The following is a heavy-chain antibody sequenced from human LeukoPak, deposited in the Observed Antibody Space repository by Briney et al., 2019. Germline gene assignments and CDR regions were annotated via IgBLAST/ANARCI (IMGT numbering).Heavy chain of an antibody. CDR1: GFTFNNYG. D-gene: IGHD2-2*01. Sequence: PGGSLRLSCAASGFTFNNYGMSWVRQAPGKGLEWVSAISGDGGTTHYADSVKGRFTISRDNAKNSLYLQMNSLRAEDTAVYYCARDPGYQLNGMDVWAKGPRSPSP. CDR3: ARDPGYQLNGMDV. J-gene: IGHJ6*02. CDR2: ISGDGGTT. V-gene: IGHV3-23*01.